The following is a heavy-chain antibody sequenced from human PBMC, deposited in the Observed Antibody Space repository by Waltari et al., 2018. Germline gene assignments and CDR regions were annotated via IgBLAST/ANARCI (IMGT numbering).Heavy chain of an antibody. CDR3: ARDPRWYESGD. V-gene: IGHV3-53*01. D-gene: IGHD2-15*01. J-gene: IGHJ4*02. Sequence: EVPLVDSGGGLIQPGGSLNLSCVASAFSVSSNHMSWVRQAPGKGLELVSVIYSYGRTNYAESVKGRFTISRDSSKNTVYLQMSSLRVEDTAIYYCARDPRWYESGDWGQGTLVTVSS. CDR1: AFSVSSNH. CDR2: IYSYGRT.